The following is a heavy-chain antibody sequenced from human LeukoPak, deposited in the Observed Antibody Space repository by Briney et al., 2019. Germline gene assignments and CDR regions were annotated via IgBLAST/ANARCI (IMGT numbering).Heavy chain of an antibody. CDR1: GGSISSYY. V-gene: IGHV4-59*01. J-gene: IGHJ5*02. CDR2: IYYSGST. D-gene: IGHD6-6*01. Sequence: SETLSLTCTVSGGSISSYYWSWLRHPPGKGLEWIGYIYYSGSTNYNPSLNSRVTISVDTSKNQFSLKLSSVNAADTAVYYCAGMYEYSSSSWFDPWGQGTLVTVSS. CDR3: AGMYEYSSSSWFDP.